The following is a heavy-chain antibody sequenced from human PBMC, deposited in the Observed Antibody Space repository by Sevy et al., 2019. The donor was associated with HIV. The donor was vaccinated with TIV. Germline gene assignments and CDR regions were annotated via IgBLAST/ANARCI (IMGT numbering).Heavy chain of an antibody. CDR1: GFTFSTDN. D-gene: IGHD5-12*01. CDR2: ISSSSTYI. Sequence: GGSLRLSCAASGFTFSTDNMNWVRQAPGKGLVWVSSISSSSTYIYYADSVKGRFTISRDNAQNSLYLQMNSLRAEDTAVYYCAIELSDYGGYAYWGRGTLVTVSS. CDR3: AIELSDYGGYAY. V-gene: IGHV3-21*06. J-gene: IGHJ4*02.